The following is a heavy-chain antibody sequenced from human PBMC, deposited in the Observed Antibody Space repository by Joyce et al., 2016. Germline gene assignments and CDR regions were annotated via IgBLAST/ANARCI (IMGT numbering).Heavy chain of an antibody. D-gene: IGHD3-9*01. CDR2: FYPEDGET. CDR1: GYTLTDLS. J-gene: IGHJ5*02. CDR3: TTSSDILTGSEGWFDP. Sequence: QVQLIQSGAEVKKPGASVKVSCKVSGYTLTDLSMHWVRQAPGEGLEWMGAFYPEDGETIYPQKFQCKVTMTEDTSTDTAYMELRSLRYEDTAVYYCTTSSDILTGSEGWFDPWGQGTLVTVSS. V-gene: IGHV1-24*01.